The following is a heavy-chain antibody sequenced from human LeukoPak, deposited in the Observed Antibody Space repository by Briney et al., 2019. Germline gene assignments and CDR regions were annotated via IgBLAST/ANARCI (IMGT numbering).Heavy chain of an antibody. J-gene: IGHJ4*02. D-gene: IGHD3-22*01. Sequence: PSETLSLTCTVSGGSISSYYWSWIRQPAGKGLEWIGRIYTSGSTNYNPSLKSRVTMSVDTSKNQFSLKLSSVTAADTAVYYCARVRGDSSGYYYGITIFDYWGQGTLVTVSS. CDR3: ARVRGDSSGYYYGITIFDY. CDR1: GGSISSYY. V-gene: IGHV4-4*07. CDR2: IYTSGST.